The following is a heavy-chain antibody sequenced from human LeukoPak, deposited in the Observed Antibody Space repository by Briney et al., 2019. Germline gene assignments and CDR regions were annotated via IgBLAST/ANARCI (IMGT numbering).Heavy chain of an antibody. D-gene: IGHD3-22*01. Sequence: SETLSLTCTVSGGSISSSSYYWGWIRQPPGKGLEWIGSIYYSGSTYYNPSLKSRVTISVDTSKNQFSLKLSSVTAADTAVYYCVASYYYDSSGHDWGQGTLVTVSS. V-gene: IGHV4-39*07. CDR3: VASYYYDSSGHD. CDR1: GGSISSSSYY. CDR2: IYYSGST. J-gene: IGHJ4*02.